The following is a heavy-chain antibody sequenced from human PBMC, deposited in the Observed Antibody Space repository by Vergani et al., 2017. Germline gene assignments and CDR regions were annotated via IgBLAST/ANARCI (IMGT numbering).Heavy chain of an antibody. D-gene: IGHD6-13*01. CDR3: ARRGIAAPIDY. J-gene: IGHJ4*02. CDR1: GSSISSSSYY. CDR2: IYYSGST. V-gene: IGHV4-39*01. Sequence: QLQLQESGPGLVKPSATLSLTCSVSGSSISSSSYYWGWIRQPPGKGLEWIGSIYYSGSTYYNPSLKSRVTISVDTSKNQFSLKLSSVTAADTAVYYCARRGIAAPIDYWGQGTLVTVSS.